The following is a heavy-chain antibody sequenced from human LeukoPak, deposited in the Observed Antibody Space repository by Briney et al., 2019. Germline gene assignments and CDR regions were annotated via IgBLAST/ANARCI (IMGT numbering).Heavy chain of an antibody. J-gene: IGHJ4*02. V-gene: IGHV4-59*08. CDR2: IYDIGST. CDR3: ARASYSYDINGWVPFDY. CDR1: GGSISGHY. D-gene: IGHD3-22*01. Sequence: SETLSLTCTVSGGSISGHYWTWIRQPPGKGLEWIGYIYDIGSTTYNPSLKSRVTISGDTSKNQFSLRLSSVTAADTAVYYCARASYSYDINGWVPFDYWGQGTLVTVSS.